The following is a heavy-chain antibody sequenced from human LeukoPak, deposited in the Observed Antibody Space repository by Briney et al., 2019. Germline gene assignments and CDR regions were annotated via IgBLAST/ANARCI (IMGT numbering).Heavy chain of an antibody. V-gene: IGHV4-31*03. CDR3: AREDSGSSPGNWFDP. J-gene: IGHJ5*02. CDR1: GGSISSGGYY. D-gene: IGHD3-10*01. CDR2: IYYSGST. Sequence: PSQTLSLTCTVSGGSISSGGYYWSWIRQHPGKGLEWIGYIYYSGSTYYNPSLKSRVTLSVDTSKNQFSLKLSSVTAADTAVYYCAREDSGSSPGNWFDPWGQGTLVTVSS.